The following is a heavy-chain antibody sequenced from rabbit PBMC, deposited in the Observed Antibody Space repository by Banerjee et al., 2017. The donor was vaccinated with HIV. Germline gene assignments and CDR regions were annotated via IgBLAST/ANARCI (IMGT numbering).Heavy chain of an antibody. CDR2: IYTGSGSA. D-gene: IGHD4-2*01. CDR1: GFSLSSSYN. CDR3: ARGSAYAGAGYAL. V-gene: IGHV1S40*01. Sequence: QSLEESGGDLVKPEGSLTLTCTASGFSLSSSYNMCWVRQAPGKGLEWIGCIYTGSGSAYYASWAKGRFTISKTSSTTVTLQMTSLTAADTATCFCARGSAYAGAGYALWGPGTLVTVS. J-gene: IGHJ4*01.